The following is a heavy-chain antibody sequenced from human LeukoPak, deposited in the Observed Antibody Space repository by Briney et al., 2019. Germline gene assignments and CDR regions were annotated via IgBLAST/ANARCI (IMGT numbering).Heavy chain of an antibody. CDR1: GGSFSGYY. CDR2: INHSGST. J-gene: IGHJ5*02. CDR3: TRTRPWFDP. Sequence: PSETLSLICAVYGGSFSGYYWSWIRQPPGRGLEWIGEINHSGSTNDNPSLKSRVTISVDTSKNQFSLKLSSVTAADTAVYYCTRTRPWFDPWGQGALVTVSS. V-gene: IGHV4-34*01.